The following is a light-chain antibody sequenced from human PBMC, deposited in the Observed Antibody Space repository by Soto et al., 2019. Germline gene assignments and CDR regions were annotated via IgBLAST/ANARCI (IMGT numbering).Light chain of an antibody. Sequence: QSVLTQPPSVSGAPGPRVTISCTGSTSNIGSNYDVHRYQQIPGTAPKLLIYGNNNRPSGVPDRFSGSKSATSASLAITGLQADDEADYYCQSYDSRLSAVVFGGGTKLTVL. CDR1: TSNIGSNYD. CDR3: QSYDSRLSAVV. V-gene: IGLV1-40*01. J-gene: IGLJ2*01. CDR2: GNN.